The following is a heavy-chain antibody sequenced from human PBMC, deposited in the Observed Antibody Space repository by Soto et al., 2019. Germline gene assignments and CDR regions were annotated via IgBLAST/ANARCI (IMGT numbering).Heavy chain of an antibody. CDR3: ARVGVQRYQTLFDY. D-gene: IGHD1-1*01. Sequence: QVQLVQSGAEVKKPGSSVKVSCKASGGTFSSYAISWVRQAPGQGLEWMGGIIPIFGTANYAQMFQGRVTITEDETTSTGYMELSSLRSEDTAVYYCARVGVQRYQTLFDYWGQGTLVTVSS. CDR1: GGTFSSYA. J-gene: IGHJ4*02. CDR2: IIPIFGTA. V-gene: IGHV1-69*01.